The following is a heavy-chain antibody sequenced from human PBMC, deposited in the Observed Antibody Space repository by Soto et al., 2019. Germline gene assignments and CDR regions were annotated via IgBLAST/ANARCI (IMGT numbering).Heavy chain of an antibody. V-gene: IGHV4-39*01. CDR1: GGSISSSSYY. J-gene: IGHJ6*03. D-gene: IGHD3-10*01. Sequence: PSETLSLTCTVPGGSISSSSYYWGWIRQPPGKGLEWIGSIYYSGSTYYNPSLKSRVTISVDTSKNQFSLKLSSVTAADTAVYYCARQSGRRTYYYYYYMDVWGKGTTVTVSS. CDR3: ARQSGRRTYYYYYYMDV. CDR2: IYYSGST.